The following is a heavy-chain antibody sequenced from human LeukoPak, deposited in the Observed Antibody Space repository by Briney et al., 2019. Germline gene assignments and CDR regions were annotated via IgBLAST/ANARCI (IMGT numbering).Heavy chain of an antibody. CDR1: GFTFSRYV. J-gene: IGHJ4*02. CDR3: AKDTPLTTYTSGWSSNSFDY. D-gene: IGHD6-19*01. Sequence: GGSLRLSCAASGFTFSRYVMSWVRQAPGKGLEWVSTITGGSGAKYYADSVKGRFTISRDNSKDTLYLQMHSLRAEDTAVYFCAKDTPLTTYTSGWSSNSFDYWGQGTLVAVSS. V-gene: IGHV3-23*01. CDR2: ITGGSGAK.